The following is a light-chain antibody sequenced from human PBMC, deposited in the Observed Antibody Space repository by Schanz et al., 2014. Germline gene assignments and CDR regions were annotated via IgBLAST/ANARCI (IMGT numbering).Light chain of an antibody. V-gene: IGKV3-11*01. CDR2: STS. J-gene: IGKJ1*01. CDR3: QQRSNWPAT. Sequence: ETLMTQSPATLSVSPGERGTLSCRASQGVTSNYLAWYQQKPGQAPRLLIYSTSNRATGIPARFSGSGSGTDFTLTISSLEPEDFAVYYCQQRSNWPATFGQGTKVEIK. CDR1: QGVTSNY.